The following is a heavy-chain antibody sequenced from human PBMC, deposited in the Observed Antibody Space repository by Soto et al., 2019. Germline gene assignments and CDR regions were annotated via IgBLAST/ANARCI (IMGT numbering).Heavy chain of an antibody. J-gene: IGHJ5*02. CDR3: ARELIAVGGNWFDP. Sequence: PSETLSLTCTVSGGSISSYYWSWIRQPPGKGLEWIGYIYYSGSTNYNPSLKSRVTISVDTSKNQFSLKLSSVTAADTAVYYCARELIAVGGNWFDPWGQGTLVTVSS. V-gene: IGHV4-59*12. D-gene: IGHD6-19*01. CDR2: IYYSGST. CDR1: GGSISSYY.